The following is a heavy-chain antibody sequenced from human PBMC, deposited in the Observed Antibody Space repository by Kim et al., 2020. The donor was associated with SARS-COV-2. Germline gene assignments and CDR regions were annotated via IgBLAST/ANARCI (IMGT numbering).Heavy chain of an antibody. J-gene: IGHJ4*02. CDR3: AGRWSFTTPLS. D-gene: IGHD3-3*01. CDR1: GFTFSTYW. Sequence: GGSLRLSCEASGFTFSTYWMHWVRQAPGKGLVWVSRISSDGSTTNYADSVKGRFTISRDNAKNTLYLQMNSLRAEDTAVFYCAGRWSFTTPLSWGQGTLITVSS. CDR2: ISSDGSTT. V-gene: IGHV3-74*01.